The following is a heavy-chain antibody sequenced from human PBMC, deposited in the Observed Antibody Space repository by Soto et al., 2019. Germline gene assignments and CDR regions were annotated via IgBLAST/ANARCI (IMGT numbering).Heavy chain of an antibody. J-gene: IGHJ4*02. V-gene: IGHV2-5*02. CDR2: IYWDDDK. Sequence: QITLKESGPPLVKPTQTLTLTCSLSGFSVSSTGARVGWIRQPPGKALEWLALIYWDDDKQYNPSLKTRLTITKDTSKNQVVRTVTDMDPVDTATYYCVHGTLGSFGHVYFDYWGPGTLVTVSS. D-gene: IGHD3-3*02. CDR3: VHGTLGSFGHVYFDY. CDR1: GFSVSSTGAR.